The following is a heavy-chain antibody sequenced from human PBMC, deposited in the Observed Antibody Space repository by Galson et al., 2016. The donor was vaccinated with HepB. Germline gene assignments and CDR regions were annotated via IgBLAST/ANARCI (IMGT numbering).Heavy chain of an antibody. CDR2: IIPIFDTT. D-gene: IGHD2-2*03. V-gene: IGHV1-69*08. Sequence: ASGDTFSTYTINWVRQAPGQGLEWMGRIIPIFDTTNYAQKFQDRVTITSDKSTSTAYMELSSLRSEDTAVYYCAREGDGYCSSNSRYNWFDSCGQGTLVTVSS. CDR3: AREGDGYCSSNSRYNWFDS. J-gene: IGHJ5*01. CDR1: GDTFSTYT.